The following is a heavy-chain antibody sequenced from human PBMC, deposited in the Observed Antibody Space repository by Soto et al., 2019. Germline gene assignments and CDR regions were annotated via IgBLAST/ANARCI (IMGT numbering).Heavy chain of an antibody. CDR2: IIPIFGTA. CDR3: ARVRYYDILTGHLGIYNWFDP. V-gene: IGHV1-69*13. D-gene: IGHD3-9*01. CDR1: GGTFSSYA. J-gene: IGHJ5*02. Sequence: GASVKVSCKASGGTFSSYAISWVRQAPGQGLEWMGGIIPIFGTANYAQKFQGRVTITADESTSTAYMELSSLRSEDTAVYYCARVRYYDILTGHLGIYNWFDPWGQGTLVTVSS.